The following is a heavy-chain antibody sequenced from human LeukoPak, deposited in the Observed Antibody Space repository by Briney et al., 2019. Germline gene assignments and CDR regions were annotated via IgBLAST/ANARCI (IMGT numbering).Heavy chain of an antibody. Sequence: GASVKVSCKASGYTFTGYYMHWVRQAPGQGLEWMGWINPNSGGTNYAQKFQGRVTMTRDTSISTAYMELSRLRSDDTAIYYCARLGTGMAYSFDFWGQGTLVTVSS. V-gene: IGHV1-2*02. CDR3: ARLGTGMAYSFDF. D-gene: IGHD5-18*01. J-gene: IGHJ4*02. CDR2: INPNSGGT. CDR1: GYTFTGYY.